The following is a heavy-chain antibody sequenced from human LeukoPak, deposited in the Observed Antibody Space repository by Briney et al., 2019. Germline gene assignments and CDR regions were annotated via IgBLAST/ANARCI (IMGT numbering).Heavy chain of an antibody. CDR1: GGTFRSYA. D-gene: IGHD6-13*01. Sequence: GASVKVSRKAPGGTFRSYAISWVRQAPGQGLEWMGRIIPIFGIANYAQKFQGRVTITADKSTSTAYMELSSLRSEDTAVYYCARDRAAAGTNYYYGMDVWGQGTTVTVSS. J-gene: IGHJ6*02. CDR3: ARDRAAAGTNYYYGMDV. CDR2: IIPIFGIA. V-gene: IGHV1-69*04.